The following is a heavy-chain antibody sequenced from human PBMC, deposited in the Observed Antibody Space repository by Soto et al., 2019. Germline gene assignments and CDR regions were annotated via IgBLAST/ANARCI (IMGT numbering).Heavy chain of an antibody. CDR1: GGSISSGGSGDYY. Sequence: SETLSLTCTVSGGSISSGGSGDYYWSWIRQHPGKGLKWIGYIHYSGTTYYNPSLKSRVIISADTSKNQFSLKLSSVTAADTAVYYCARRGDYVWGFDYWGQGNLVTVSS. CDR3: ARRGDYVWGFDY. V-gene: IGHV4-31*03. D-gene: IGHD4-17*01. J-gene: IGHJ4*02. CDR2: IHYSGTT.